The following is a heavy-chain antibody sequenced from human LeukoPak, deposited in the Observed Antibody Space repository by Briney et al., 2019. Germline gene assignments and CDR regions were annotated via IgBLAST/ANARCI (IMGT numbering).Heavy chain of an antibody. D-gene: IGHD6-13*01. CDR1: GGSISSYY. CDR3: ARDGYSSSWYYFDY. CDR2: IYYSGST. V-gene: IGHV4-59*01. J-gene: IGHJ4*02. Sequence: SETLSLTCTVSGGSISSYYWSWVRQPPGKGLEWIGYIYYSGSTNYNPSLKSRVTISVDTSKNQFSLKLSCVTAADTAVYYCARDGYSSSWYYFDYWGQGTLVTVSS.